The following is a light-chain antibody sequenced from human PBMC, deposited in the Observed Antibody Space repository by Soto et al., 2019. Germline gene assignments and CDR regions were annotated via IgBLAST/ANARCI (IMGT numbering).Light chain of an antibody. J-gene: IGKJ1*01. CDR1: QNIDHH. Sequence: DIQMTQSPSSLSASVGDRVTITCRASQNIDHHLNWYQHKPGRAPKLLMDAASRMQSGVPSRFSGSGTGTEFTLIINSLQPEDFATYYGQQSYSTTWTFGQGTRVEVK. CDR2: AAS. V-gene: IGKV1-39*01. CDR3: QQSYSTTWT.